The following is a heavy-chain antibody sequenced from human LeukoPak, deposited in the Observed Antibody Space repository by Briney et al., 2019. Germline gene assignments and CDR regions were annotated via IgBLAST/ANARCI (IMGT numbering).Heavy chain of an antibody. J-gene: IGHJ6*02. Sequence: GGSLRLSCEASGFTFRIYWMSWVRQAPGKGLEWVANIKHDGSEKHYVDSVKGRFTISRDNAKNSLYLQMNSLRAEDTAVYYCARDYFYPMDVWGQGTTVTVSS. CDR1: GFTFRIYW. V-gene: IGHV3-7*04. CDR3: ARDYFYPMDV. CDR2: IKHDGSEK.